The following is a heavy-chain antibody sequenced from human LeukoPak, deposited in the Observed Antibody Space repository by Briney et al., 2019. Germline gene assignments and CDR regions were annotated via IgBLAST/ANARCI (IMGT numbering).Heavy chain of an antibody. Sequence: PGGSLRLSCAASGFTFSSYGMHWVRQAPGEGLEWVAFIRYDGSNKYYADSVKGRFTISRDNSKNTLYLQMNSLRAEDTAVYYCAKRRGSSSWYLDYWGQGTLVTVSS. V-gene: IGHV3-30*02. D-gene: IGHD6-13*01. CDR3: AKRRGSSSWYLDY. CDR2: IRYDGSNK. J-gene: IGHJ4*02. CDR1: GFTFSSYG.